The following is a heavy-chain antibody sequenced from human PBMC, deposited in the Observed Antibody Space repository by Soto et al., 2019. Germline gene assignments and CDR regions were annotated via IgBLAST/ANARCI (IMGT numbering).Heavy chain of an antibody. D-gene: IGHD1-26*01. CDR3: TRAPLYSGIYFFDF. J-gene: IGHJ4*02. CDR1: GFPFSSYS. CDR2: ISSSSSYI. V-gene: IGHV3-21*04. Sequence: GGSLRLSCAASGFPFSSYSMNWVRQAPGKGLEWVSSISSSSSYIYYADSVKGRFTISRDDSKNSLYLQMNSLKIEDTAVYYCTRAPLYSGIYFFDFWGQGTLVTVSS.